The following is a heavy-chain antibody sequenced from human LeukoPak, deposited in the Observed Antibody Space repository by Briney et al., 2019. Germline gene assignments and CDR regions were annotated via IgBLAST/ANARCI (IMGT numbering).Heavy chain of an antibody. Sequence: GESLQISCSGSGYSFPHYWIGWVRQMPGKGLEWVAIIYPADSDIRYSPSFQGQVTISADTSTNTAYLQWSSLKASDTGLYFCARATLTPQHRGRPDAFDIWGQGTMVSVFS. CDR1: GYSFPHYW. J-gene: IGHJ3*02. CDR3: ARATLTPQHRGRPDAFDI. D-gene: IGHD1-14*01. V-gene: IGHV5-51*01. CDR2: IYPADSDI.